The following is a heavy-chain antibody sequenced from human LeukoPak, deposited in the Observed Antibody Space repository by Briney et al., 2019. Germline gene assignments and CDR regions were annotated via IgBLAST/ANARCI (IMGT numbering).Heavy chain of an antibody. Sequence: SGPTLVNPTQTLTLTCTFSGFSLTSSGVGVGWIRQPPGKALECLGIIYWDDDKRYSPSLKNRLTITRDTSKNQVVLTMTNMDPVDTATYYCAHSCSGYTCYQYYFANWGQGTLVTVSS. CDR3: AHSCSGYTCYQYYFAN. CDR1: GFSLTSSGVG. J-gene: IGHJ4*02. CDR2: IYWDDDK. V-gene: IGHV2-5*02. D-gene: IGHD3-16*01.